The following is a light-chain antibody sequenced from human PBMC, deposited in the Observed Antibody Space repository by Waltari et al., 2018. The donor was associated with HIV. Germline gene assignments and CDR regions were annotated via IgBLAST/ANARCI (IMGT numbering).Light chain of an antibody. Sequence: IQMTQSPSTLSASVGDRVTITCRASQNVDSWLAWYQQRPGRAPKLLIYTASTVEYGVPARFSGSGSGTDFSLTINGLHPDDFATYFCQQYNSDFYTFGQGTRLDLK. CDR1: QNVDSW. CDR3: QQYNSDFYT. V-gene: IGKV1-5*03. J-gene: IGKJ2*01. CDR2: TAS.